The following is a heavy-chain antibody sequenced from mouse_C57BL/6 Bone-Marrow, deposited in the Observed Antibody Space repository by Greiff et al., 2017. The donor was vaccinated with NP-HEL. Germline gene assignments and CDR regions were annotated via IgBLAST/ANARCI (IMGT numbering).Heavy chain of an antibody. Sequence: EVQLQQSGPELVKPGASVKISCKASGYTFTDYYMNWVKQSHGKSLEWIGDINPNNGGTSYKQKFKGKATLTVDKSSSTAYMELRSLTSEDSAVYYCARANWAIYYAMDYWGQGTSVTVSS. CDR3: ARANWAIYYAMDY. CDR1: GYTFTDYY. CDR2: INPNNGGT. D-gene: IGHD4-1*01. J-gene: IGHJ4*01. V-gene: IGHV1-26*01.